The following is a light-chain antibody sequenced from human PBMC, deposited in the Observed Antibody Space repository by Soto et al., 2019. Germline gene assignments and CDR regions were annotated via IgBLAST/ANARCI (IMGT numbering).Light chain of an antibody. CDR3: QSYDSSLSGYV. J-gene: IGLJ1*01. Sequence: QSVLTQPPSVSGAPGQRVTISCTGSSSNIGAAYVLQWYQQFPGTAPKLLIYGNSNRPSGVPDRFSGSKSGTSASLAITGLQAEDEADYYCQSYDSSLSGYVFGTGTKVTVL. CDR1: SSNIGAAYV. CDR2: GNS. V-gene: IGLV1-40*01.